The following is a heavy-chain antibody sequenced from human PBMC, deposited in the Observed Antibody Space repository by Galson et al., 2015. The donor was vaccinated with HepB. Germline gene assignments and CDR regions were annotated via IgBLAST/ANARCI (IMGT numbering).Heavy chain of an antibody. CDR2: INPGNGNT. CDR3: ATGQYRNSWYDY. V-gene: IGHV1-3*01. Sequence: SVKVSCKASGYTFTSYAMHWVRQAPGQRPEWMGWINPGNGNTKYSQKFQGRVTITRDTSATIAYMELNSLRSEDTAVYYCATGQYRNSWYDYWGQGTLVTVSS. CDR1: GYTFTSYA. J-gene: IGHJ4*02. D-gene: IGHD6-13*01.